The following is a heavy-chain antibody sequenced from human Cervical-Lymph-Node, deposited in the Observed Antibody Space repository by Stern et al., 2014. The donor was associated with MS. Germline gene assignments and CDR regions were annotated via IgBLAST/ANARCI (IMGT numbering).Heavy chain of an antibody. Sequence: EVQLVESGGGLVQPGGSLRLSCAVSGFNLRTYAIHWVRQAPGNGLEYVSSISGDGGSISYARSVRGRFTISRDNSKNTVYLEMGGLRTDDMAVYYCARMGVGTAGGAFDIWGQGTMVTVSS. V-gene: IGHV3-64*01. CDR3: ARMGVGTAGGAFDI. CDR1: GFNLRTYA. CDR2: ISGDGGSI. D-gene: IGHD2-8*02. J-gene: IGHJ3*02.